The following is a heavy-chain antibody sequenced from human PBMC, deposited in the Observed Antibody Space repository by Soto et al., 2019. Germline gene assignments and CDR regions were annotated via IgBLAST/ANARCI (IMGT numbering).Heavy chain of an antibody. D-gene: IGHD1-1*01. CDR3: ARVPTGTTVPRYYYGMDV. V-gene: IGHV1-69*12. CDR2: IIPIFGTA. J-gene: IGHJ6*02. CDR1: GGTFSSYA. Sequence: QVQLVQSGAEVKKPGSSVKVSCKASGGTFSSYAISWVRQAPGQGLEWMGGIIPIFGTANYAQKFQGRVTITADEPTSTAYMELSSLRSEDTAVYYCARVPTGTTVPRYYYGMDVWGQGTTVTVSS.